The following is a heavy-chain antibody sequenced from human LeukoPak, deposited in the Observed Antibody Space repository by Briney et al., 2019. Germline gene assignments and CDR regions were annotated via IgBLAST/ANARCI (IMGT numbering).Heavy chain of an antibody. CDR2: INHSGRP. CDR3: VQSTDQYFYGMDV. D-gene: IGHD2-2*01. J-gene: IGHJ6*02. Sequence: SETLSLTCAVSDGSVSGDIWTWIRQPPGKGLEWVGEINHSGRPNYNPSLKSRVTISVDISKNVCSLKLTSVTAVDTAVYYSVQSTDQYFYGMDVWGQGTSVTVSS. CDR1: DGSVSGDI. V-gene: IGHV4-34*01.